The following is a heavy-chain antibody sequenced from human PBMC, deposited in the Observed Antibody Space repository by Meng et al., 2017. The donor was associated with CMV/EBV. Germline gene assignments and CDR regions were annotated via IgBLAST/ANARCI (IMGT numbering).Heavy chain of an antibody. CDR2: INQYGSDT. J-gene: IGHJ4*01. CDR1: GFTFSSRW. V-gene: IGHV3-7*01. Sequence: GESLKISCAASGFTFSSRWMTWVRQAPGKGLEWVANINQYGSDTNYVDSVKGRFIISRDNAKSSLYLQMNSLRADDTAVYFCARGRTSVTANWGHGTLVTVSS. CDR3: ARGRTSVTAN. D-gene: IGHD2-21*02.